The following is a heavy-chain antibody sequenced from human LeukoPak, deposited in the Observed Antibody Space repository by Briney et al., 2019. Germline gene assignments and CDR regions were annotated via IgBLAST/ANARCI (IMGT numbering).Heavy chain of an antibody. CDR1: GYTFTGDH. V-gene: IGHV1-2*02. J-gene: IGHJ4*02. Sequence: ASVKVSCKASGYTFTGDHVHWVRRAPGQGLEWMAWINPNNGDTNSAQKFQGRVTITRDTSISTVYMELSRLTSDDTAVYYCAREASGSYYSFFLDYWGQGTLVAVSS. D-gene: IGHD3-10*01. CDR2: INPNNGDT. CDR3: AREASGSYYSFFLDY.